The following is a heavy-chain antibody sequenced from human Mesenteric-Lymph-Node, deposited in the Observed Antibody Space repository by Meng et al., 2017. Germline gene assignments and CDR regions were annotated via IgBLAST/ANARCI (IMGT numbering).Heavy chain of an antibody. J-gene: IGHJ4*02. V-gene: IGHV4-34*10. D-gene: IGHD2-21*01. Sequence: VPLQESGPGLVKPSETLSLTCAVYGGSFSGYYWSWIRQPPGSGLEWIGSISYRGTTYYNPSLKSRVTISVDTSNNQFSLKLTSVTAADTAVYYCVRNLGYSLGYWGPGSLVTVSS. CDR3: VRNLGYSLGY. CDR2: ISYRGTT. CDR1: GGSFSGYY.